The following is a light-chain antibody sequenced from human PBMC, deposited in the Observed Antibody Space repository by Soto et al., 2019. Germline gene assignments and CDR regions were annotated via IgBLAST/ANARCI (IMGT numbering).Light chain of an antibody. V-gene: IGKV1-5*01. CDR3: QQYNSYSIT. CDR1: QSISSW. J-gene: IGKJ5*01. CDR2: DAS. Sequence: DIKMTQSPSTLSAYVGDRVTITCRASQSISSWLAWYQQKPGKAPKLLIYDASSLESGVPSRFSGSGSGTEFTLTISSLQPDDFATYYCQQYNSYSITFGQGTRLEIK.